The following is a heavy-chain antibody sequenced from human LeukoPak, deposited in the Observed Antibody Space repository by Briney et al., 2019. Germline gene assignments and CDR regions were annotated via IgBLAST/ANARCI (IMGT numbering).Heavy chain of an antibody. D-gene: IGHD6-19*01. J-gene: IGHJ3*02. V-gene: IGHV3-30*18. Sequence: PGGSLRLSCAASGFTFSTYAMSWVRQAPGKGLEWVAVISYDGSNKYYADSVKGRFTISRDNSKNTLYLQMNSLRAEDTAVYYCAKSLRRSGWYGGAFDIWGQGTMVTVSS. CDR2: ISYDGSNK. CDR1: GFTFSTYA. CDR3: AKSLRRSGWYGGAFDI.